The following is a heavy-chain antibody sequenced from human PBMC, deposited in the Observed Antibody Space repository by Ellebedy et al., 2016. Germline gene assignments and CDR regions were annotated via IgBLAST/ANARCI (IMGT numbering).Heavy chain of an antibody. CDR2: SNAGNGNT. CDR3: ARDRARIWFDP. Sequence: ASVKVSXXASGYTFTSYAMHWVRQAPGQRLEWMGWSNAGNGNTKYSQEFQGRVTITRDTSASTAYMELSRLRSDDTAVYYCARDRARIWFDPWGQGTLVTVSS. J-gene: IGHJ5*02. CDR1: GYTFTSYA. V-gene: IGHV1-3*02.